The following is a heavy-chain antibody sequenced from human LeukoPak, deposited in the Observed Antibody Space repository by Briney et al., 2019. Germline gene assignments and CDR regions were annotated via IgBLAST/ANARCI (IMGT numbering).Heavy chain of an antibody. CDR3: ARVGGSSYGSGSYYTWGTHNWFDP. Sequence: GASVKVSCKASGYTFTSYYMHWVRQAPGQGLEWMGIINPSGGSTSYAQKFQGRVTMTRDMSTSTVYMELSSLRSEDTAVYYCARVGGSSYGSGSYYTWGTHNWFDPWGQGTLVTVSS. CDR2: INPSGGST. D-gene: IGHD3-10*01. CDR1: GYTFTSYY. V-gene: IGHV1-46*01. J-gene: IGHJ5*02.